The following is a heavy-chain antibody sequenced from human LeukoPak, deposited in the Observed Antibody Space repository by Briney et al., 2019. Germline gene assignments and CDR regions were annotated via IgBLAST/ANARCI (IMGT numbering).Heavy chain of an antibody. CDR2: INTNTGNP. J-gene: IGHJ1*01. D-gene: IGHD3-10*01. Sequence: ASVKVSCKASGYTFTSYAMNWVRQAPGQGLEWMGWINTNTGNPTYAQGFTGRFVFSLDTSVSTAYLQISSLKAEDTAVYYCARDRFTMVRGAIITSAYFQHWGQGTLVTVSS. CDR3: ARDRFTMVRGAIITSAYFQH. CDR1: GYTFTSYA. V-gene: IGHV7-4-1*02.